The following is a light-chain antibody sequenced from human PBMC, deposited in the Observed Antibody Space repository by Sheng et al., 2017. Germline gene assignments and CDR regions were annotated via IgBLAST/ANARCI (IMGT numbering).Light chain of an antibody. CDR2: AAS. CDR1: QGISTY. CDR3: QQTYSMFPIT. V-gene: IGKV1-39*01. Sequence: DIQMTQSPSSLSASVGDRVTISCRASQGISTYLNWYQHKPGRAPKLLIYAASTLQSGVPSRFSGSASGTDFTLTISSLQPEDFATYYCQQTYSMFPITFGHGTKVEIK. J-gene: IGKJ3*01.